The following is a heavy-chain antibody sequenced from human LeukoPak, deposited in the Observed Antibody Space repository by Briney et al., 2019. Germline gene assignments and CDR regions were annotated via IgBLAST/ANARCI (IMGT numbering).Heavy chain of an antibody. CDR3: ARGGITMVRGTLRFDY. V-gene: IGHV4-34*01. D-gene: IGHD3-10*01. Sequence: SETLSLTCAVYGGSFSGYYWSWIRQPPGKGLEWIGEINHSGSTNYNPSLKSRVTISVDTSKNQCSLKLSSVTAADTAVYYCARGGITMVRGTLRFDYWGQGTLVTVSS. CDR1: GGSFSGYY. CDR2: INHSGST. J-gene: IGHJ4*02.